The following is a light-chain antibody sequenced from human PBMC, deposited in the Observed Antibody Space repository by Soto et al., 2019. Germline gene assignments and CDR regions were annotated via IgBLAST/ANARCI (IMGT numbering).Light chain of an antibody. CDR2: GAS. Sequence: EIVRTQSPATLSLSPGERATLPCRASQSVSSDLAWYHQKPGQAPRLLIYGASTRATGIPARFSGSGSGTEFTLTINSLQSEDFAVYYCQQYNNWPRTFGQGTKVDIK. CDR1: QSVSSD. CDR3: QQYNNWPRT. V-gene: IGKV3-15*01. J-gene: IGKJ1*01.